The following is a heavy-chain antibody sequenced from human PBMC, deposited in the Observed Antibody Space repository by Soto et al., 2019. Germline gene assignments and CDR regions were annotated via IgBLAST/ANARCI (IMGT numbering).Heavy chain of an antibody. Sequence: ASVKVSCKASGYTFTSYYMHWVRQAPGQGLEWMVRINPSGGSTTYAQKFQGRVAMTRDTSTSTAYMELSSLSSEDTALYYCGRAFAGNWNDDPSGGAFDIWGQGTKVTVSS. CDR1: GYTFTSYY. J-gene: IGHJ3*02. CDR2: INPSGGST. CDR3: GRAFAGNWNDDPSGGAFDI. V-gene: IGHV1-46*03. D-gene: IGHD1-1*01.